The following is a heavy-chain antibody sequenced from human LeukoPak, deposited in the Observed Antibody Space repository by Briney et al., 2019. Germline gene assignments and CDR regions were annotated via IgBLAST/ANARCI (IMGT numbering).Heavy chain of an antibody. CDR3: ARDRGEGAYYDILTGSFDY. D-gene: IGHD3-9*01. CDR2: INPSGGST. Sequence: ASVKVSCKASGYTFTSYYMHWVRQAPGQGLEWMGIINPSGGSTSYAQKFQGRVTMTRDMSTSTVYMELSSLRSEDTAVYYCARDRGEGAYYDILTGSFDYWGQGTLVTVSS. CDR1: GYTFTSYY. V-gene: IGHV1-46*01. J-gene: IGHJ4*02.